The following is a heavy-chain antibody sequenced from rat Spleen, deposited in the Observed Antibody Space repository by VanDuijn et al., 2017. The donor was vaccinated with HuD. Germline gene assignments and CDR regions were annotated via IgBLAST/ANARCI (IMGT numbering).Heavy chain of an antibody. J-gene: IGHJ3*01. D-gene: IGHD1-10*01. Sequence: EVQLVESGGGLVQPGRSLKLSCAASGFTFSTFPMAWVRQAPKMGLEWFASISSGGGATYYPDSVRGRFTISRDNAKSTLYLQMDSLRSEDTGSYYCARHGLYNNYGWFAYWGQGTLVTVSS. V-gene: IGHV5-25*01. CDR1: GFTFSTFP. CDR3: ARHGLYNNYGWFAY. CDR2: ISSGGGAT.